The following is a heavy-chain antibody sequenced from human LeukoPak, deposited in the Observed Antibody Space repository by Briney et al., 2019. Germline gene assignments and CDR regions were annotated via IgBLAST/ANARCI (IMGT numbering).Heavy chain of an antibody. D-gene: IGHD2-2*01. CDR3: ARSLLHDIVVVPAIYYGMDV. Sequence: GGSLRLSCAASGFTFSSYWMSWVRQAPGKGLEWVDNIKQDGSEKYYVDSVKGRFTISRDNAKNSLYLQMNSLRAEDTAVYYCARSLLHDIVVVPAIYYGMDVWGKGTTVTVSS. V-gene: IGHV3-7*03. CDR2: IKQDGSEK. CDR1: GFTFSSYW. J-gene: IGHJ6*04.